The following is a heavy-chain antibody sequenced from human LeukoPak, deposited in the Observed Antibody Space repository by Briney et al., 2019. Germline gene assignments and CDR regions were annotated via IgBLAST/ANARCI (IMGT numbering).Heavy chain of an antibody. J-gene: IGHJ5*02. Sequence: ASVKVSCKTSGYTFTSYGINWVRQAPGQGLEWMGRISAHNGNANYAQKFQGSVTMTTDTLATTAYMELRSLRSDDTAVYYCAREKPGITIFGVVXNWFDPWGQGTLVTVSS. CDR2: ISAHNGNA. D-gene: IGHD3-3*01. V-gene: IGHV1-18*01. CDR3: AREKPGITIFGVVXNWFDP. CDR1: GYTFTSYG.